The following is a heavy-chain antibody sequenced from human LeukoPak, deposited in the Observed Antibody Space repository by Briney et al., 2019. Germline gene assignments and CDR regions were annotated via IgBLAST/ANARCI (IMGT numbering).Heavy chain of an antibody. Sequence: GGSLGLSCAASGFTVSSNYMSWVRQAPGKGLEWVSVIYSGGSTYYADSVKGRFTISRDNSKNTLYLQMNSLRAEDTALYYCVRDRRFPDDVFDIWGQGTMVTVSS. D-gene: IGHD3-3*01. V-gene: IGHV3-53*01. CDR1: GFTVSSNY. CDR3: VRDRRFPDDVFDI. J-gene: IGHJ3*02. CDR2: IYSGGST.